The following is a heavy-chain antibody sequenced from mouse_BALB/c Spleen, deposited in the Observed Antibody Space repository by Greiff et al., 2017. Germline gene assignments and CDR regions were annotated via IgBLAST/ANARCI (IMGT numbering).Heavy chain of an antibody. D-gene: IGHD2-1*01. J-gene: IGHJ4*01. V-gene: IGHV5-17*02. CDR3: ARSGNSGAMDY. CDR2: ISSGSSTI. CDR1: GFTFSSFG. Sequence: EVQGVESGGGLVQPGGSRKLSCAASGFTFSSFGMHWVRQAPEKGLEWVAYISSGSSTIYYADTVKGRFTISRDNPKNTLFLQMTSLRSEDTAMYYCARSGNSGAMDYWGQGTSVTVSS.